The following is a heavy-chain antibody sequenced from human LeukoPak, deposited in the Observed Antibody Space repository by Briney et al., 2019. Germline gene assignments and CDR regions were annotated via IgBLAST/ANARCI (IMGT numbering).Heavy chain of an antibody. CDR1: GFTFSSYG. D-gene: IGHD4-17*01. V-gene: IGHV3-30*18. J-gene: IGHJ4*02. Sequence: GGSLRLSCAASGFTFSSYGMHWVRQAPGKGLEWVAVISYDGSNKYYADSVKGRFTISRDNSKNTLYLQMNSLRAEDTAVYYCAKTLHYGDYEPFDYWGQGTLVTVSS. CDR3: AKTLHYGDYEPFDY. CDR2: ISYDGSNK.